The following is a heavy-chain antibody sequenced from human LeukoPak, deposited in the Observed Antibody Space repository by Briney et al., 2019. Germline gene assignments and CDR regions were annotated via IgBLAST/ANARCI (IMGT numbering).Heavy chain of an antibody. V-gene: IGHV3-7*01. CDR3: ARDTSYPHPYYMDV. CDR1: GFTFSSYW. D-gene: IGHD3-16*02. J-gene: IGHJ6*03. CDR2: IKQDGSEK. Sequence: PGGSLRLSCAASGFTFSSYWMNWVRQAPGRGLEWVANIKQDGSEKYYVDSVKGRFTISRDNAKNSLYLQMNSLRAEDTAVYYCARDTSYPHPYYMDVWGKGTTVTVSS.